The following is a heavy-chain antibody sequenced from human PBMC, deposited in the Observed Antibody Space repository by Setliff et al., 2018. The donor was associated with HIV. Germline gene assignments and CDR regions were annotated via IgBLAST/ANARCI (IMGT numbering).Heavy chain of an antibody. J-gene: IGHJ4*02. V-gene: IGHV3-66*01. D-gene: IGHD4-17*01. CDR2: IYSDGST. Sequence: GGSLRLSCEASGFTVSSSYMAWVRQAPGKGLEWVSTIYSDGSTYHRDSVKGRFTLSRDNAENTVFLQMNSLTAEDTAVYYCVKDLPVPHDNGDKFDCWGQGTLVTVSS. CDR3: VKDLPVPHDNGDKFDC. CDR1: GFTVSSSY.